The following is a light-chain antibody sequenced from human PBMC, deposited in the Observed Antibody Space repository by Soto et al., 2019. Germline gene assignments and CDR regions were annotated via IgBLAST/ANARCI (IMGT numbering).Light chain of an antibody. CDR3: QQYNNWPPIT. V-gene: IGKV3-15*01. J-gene: IGKJ5*01. CDR2: GAS. Sequence: EIVMTQSPATLSVSTGERATLSCRASQSVGSDLAWYQQKPGQAPRLLIYGASTGATGIPARFSGSGSGTEFTLPISSLQSEDFAVYYCQQYNNWPPITFGQGTRLET. CDR1: QSVGSD.